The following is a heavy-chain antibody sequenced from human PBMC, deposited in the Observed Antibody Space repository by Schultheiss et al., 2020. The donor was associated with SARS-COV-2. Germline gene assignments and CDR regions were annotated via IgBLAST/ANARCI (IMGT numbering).Heavy chain of an antibody. CDR3: ATNIVVVVAATRDYYYGMDV. CDR1: GGSISSYY. J-gene: IGHJ6*02. CDR2: IYTSGST. Sequence: SETLSLTCTVSGGSISSYYWSWIRQPAGKGLEWIGRIYTSGSTNYNPSLKSRVTMSVDTSKNQFSLKLSSVTAADTAVYYCATNIVVVVAATRDYYYGMDVWGQGTTVTVSS. V-gene: IGHV4-4*07. D-gene: IGHD2-15*01.